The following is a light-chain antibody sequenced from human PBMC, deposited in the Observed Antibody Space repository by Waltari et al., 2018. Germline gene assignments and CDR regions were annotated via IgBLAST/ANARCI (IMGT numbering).Light chain of an antibody. J-gene: IGKJ2*01. CDR3: QQYNSYPYT. CDR2: DAS. V-gene: IGKV1-5*01. Sequence: DIQMTQSPSTLSASFGERVTITCRASQSVTEWLAWFQQKPGKAPKLLIFDASSLETGVPPRFSGSGSGTEFTLTISSLQPDDVATYYCQQYNSYPYTFGQGTKLE. CDR1: QSVTEW.